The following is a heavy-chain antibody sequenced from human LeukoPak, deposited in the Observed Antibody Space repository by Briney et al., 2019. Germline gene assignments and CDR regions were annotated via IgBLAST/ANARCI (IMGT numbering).Heavy chain of an antibody. CDR3: ARGDPHADL. CDR1: GFDLHTYE. V-gene: IGHV3-48*03. J-gene: IGHJ5*02. Sequence: GESLRLSCAASGFDLHTYEMNWVRQAPGKGLEWIADITISGHTKNYADSVKGRFTISRDSARTSLYLQMNSLRVEDTGVYFCARGDPHADLWGQGTLVTVSS. CDR2: ITISGHTK.